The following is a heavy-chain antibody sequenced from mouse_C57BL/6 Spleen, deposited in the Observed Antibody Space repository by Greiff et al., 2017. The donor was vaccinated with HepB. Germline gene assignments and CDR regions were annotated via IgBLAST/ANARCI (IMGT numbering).Heavy chain of an antibody. CDR2: ISDGGSYT. Sequence: EVHLVESGGGLVKPGGSLKLSCAASGFTFSSYAMSWVRQTPEKRLEWVATISDGGSYTYYPDNVKGRFTISRDNAKNNLYLQMSHLKSEDTAMYYCARERKLGEGYAMDYWGQGTSVTVSS. J-gene: IGHJ4*01. CDR3: ARERKLGEGYAMDY. D-gene: IGHD4-1*01. CDR1: GFTFSSYA. V-gene: IGHV5-4*01.